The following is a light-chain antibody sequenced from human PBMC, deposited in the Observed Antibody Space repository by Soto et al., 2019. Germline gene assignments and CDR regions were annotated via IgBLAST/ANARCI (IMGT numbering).Light chain of an antibody. CDR2: LNSDGSH. Sequence: QLVLTQSPSASASLGASVKLTCTPSSGHSSYAIAWHQQQPEKGPRYLMKLNSDGSHSKGDGIPDRFSGSSSGAERYLTISSLQSEDEADYYCQTYEVFGGGTKLTVL. CDR3: QTYEV. CDR1: SGHSSYA. V-gene: IGLV4-69*01. J-gene: IGLJ2*01.